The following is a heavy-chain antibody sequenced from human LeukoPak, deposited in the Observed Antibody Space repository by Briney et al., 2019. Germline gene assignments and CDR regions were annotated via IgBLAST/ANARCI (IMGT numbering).Heavy chain of an antibody. CDR2: IYYSGST. D-gene: IGHD2-2*01. CDR1: GGSISSYY. J-gene: IGHJ3*02. CDR3: AKDLRYCSSTTCYNDAFDI. V-gene: IGHV4-59*13. Sequence: SETLSLTCTVSGGSISSYYWSWIRQPPGKGLEWIAYIYYSGSTNYNPSLKSRVNVSVDTSKSQFSLRLSSVTAADTAVYYCAKDLRYCSSTTCYNDAFDIWGQGTMVTVSS.